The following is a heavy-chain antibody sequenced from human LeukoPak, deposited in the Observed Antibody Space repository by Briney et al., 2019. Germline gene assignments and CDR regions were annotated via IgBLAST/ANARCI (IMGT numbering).Heavy chain of an antibody. CDR1: GFTFNTYT. J-gene: IGHJ4*02. D-gene: IGHD6-19*01. Sequence: GGSLRLSCAASGFTFNTYTIHWVRQAPGKGLEWVAVISYDESNKYYADSVKGRFTISRDNSKNTLYLQMNSLRAEDTAVYYCARRGSSDCFDYWGQGTLVTVSS. CDR3: ARRGSSDCFDY. CDR2: ISYDESNK. V-gene: IGHV3-30-3*01.